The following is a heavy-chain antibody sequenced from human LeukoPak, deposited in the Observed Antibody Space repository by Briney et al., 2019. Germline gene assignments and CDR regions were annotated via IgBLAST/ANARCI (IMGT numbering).Heavy chain of an antibody. CDR3: ARENLWFGELFFFDY. V-gene: IGHV4-39*07. J-gene: IGHJ4*02. CDR1: GGSISSSSYY. CDR2: IYYSGTT. Sequence: SETLSLTCTVSGGSISSSSYYWGWIRQPPGKGLEWIGSIYYSGTTYYKPSLKSRVIISVDTSKNQFSLKLSSVTAADTAVYYCARENLWFGELFFFDYWGQGTLVTVSS. D-gene: IGHD3-10*01.